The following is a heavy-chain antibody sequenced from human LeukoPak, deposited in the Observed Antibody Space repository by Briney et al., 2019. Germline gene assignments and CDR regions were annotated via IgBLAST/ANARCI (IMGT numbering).Heavy chain of an antibody. CDR2: IYYSGYT. Sequence: SETLSLTCTVSGGSISSSSYYWGWIRQPPGKGLEWIGTIYYSGYTYYNPSLKSRVTISVDTSKNQFSLKLSSVTAADTAVYYCARDDRGYTGYDTLDYWGQGTLVSVSS. CDR1: GGSISSSSYY. CDR3: ARDDRGYTGYDTLDY. J-gene: IGHJ4*02. V-gene: IGHV4-39*02. D-gene: IGHD5-12*01.